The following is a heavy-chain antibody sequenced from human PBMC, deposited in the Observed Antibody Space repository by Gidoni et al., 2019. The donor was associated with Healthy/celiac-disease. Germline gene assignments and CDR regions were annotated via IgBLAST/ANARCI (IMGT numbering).Heavy chain of an antibody. V-gene: IGHV2-5*02. D-gene: IGHD3-10*01. CDR1: GYSLSTRGVG. J-gene: IGHJ3*02. Sequence: HITLTESCLTLVKPTQTLTFTCTFSGYSLSTRGVGVGCTHQPPGTALEWLALIYWDDDQRYSPSQKGRLTMTKDTTKSQVFLKMTNMDPVDTTTYYCAHKLSRGWAFDIWGQGTMVTVSS. CDR2: IYWDDDQ. CDR3: AHKLSRGWAFDI.